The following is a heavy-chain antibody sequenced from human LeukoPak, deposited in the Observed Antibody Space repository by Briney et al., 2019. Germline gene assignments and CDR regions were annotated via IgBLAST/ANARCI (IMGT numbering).Heavy chain of an antibody. Sequence: SETLSLTCTVSGGSISSYYWSWIRQPPGKGLEWIGYIYYSGSTNYNPSLKSRVTISVDTPKNQFSLTLSSVTAADTAVYYCARQGGGFWYFDLWGRGTLVTVSS. CDR3: ARQGGGFWYFDL. J-gene: IGHJ2*01. CDR2: IYYSGST. CDR1: GGSISSYY. D-gene: IGHD6-25*01. V-gene: IGHV4-59*08.